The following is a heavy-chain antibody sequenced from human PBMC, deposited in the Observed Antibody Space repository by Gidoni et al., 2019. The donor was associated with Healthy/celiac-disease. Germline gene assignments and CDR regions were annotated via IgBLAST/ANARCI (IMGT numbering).Heavy chain of an antibody. CDR1: GFTFSSYG. CDR2: IWYDGSNK. V-gene: IGHV3-33*01. J-gene: IGHJ4*02. D-gene: IGHD4-17*01. Sequence: QVQRVESGGGVVQPGRALRLPCAAEGFTFSSYGMHWVRQAPGKGLEWVAVIWYDGSNKYYADSVKGRFTISRDNSKTTLYLQMNSLRAEDTAVYYCARDFATVPAYWGQGTLVTVSS. CDR3: ARDFATVPAY.